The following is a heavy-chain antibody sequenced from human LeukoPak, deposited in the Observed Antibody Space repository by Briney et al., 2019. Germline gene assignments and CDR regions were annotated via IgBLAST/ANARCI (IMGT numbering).Heavy chain of an antibody. CDR3: ARREYSSGWVNWFDP. CDR1: GGSISSSSYY. V-gene: IGHV4-39*01. CDR2: IYYSGST. J-gene: IGHJ5*02. Sequence: SETLSLTCTVSGGSISSSSYYWGWIRQPPGKGLEWIGSIYYSGSTYYNPSLKSRVTISVDTSKNQFSLKLSSVTAADTAVYYCARREYSSGWVNWFDPWGQGTLVTVSS. D-gene: IGHD6-19*01.